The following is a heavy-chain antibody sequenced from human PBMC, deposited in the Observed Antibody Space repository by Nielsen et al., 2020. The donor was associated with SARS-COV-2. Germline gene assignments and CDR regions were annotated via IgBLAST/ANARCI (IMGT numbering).Heavy chain of an antibody. CDR3: ARVDSSGQGY. Sequence: SETLSLTCTVSGGSISSGSYYWSWIRQPAGKGLEWIGRIYTSGSTNYNPSLKSRVTISVDTSKNQFSLKLSSVTAADTAVYYCARVDSSGQGYWGQGTLVTVSS. CDR1: GGSISSGSYY. CDR2: IYTSGST. V-gene: IGHV4-61*02. D-gene: IGHD3-22*01. J-gene: IGHJ4*02.